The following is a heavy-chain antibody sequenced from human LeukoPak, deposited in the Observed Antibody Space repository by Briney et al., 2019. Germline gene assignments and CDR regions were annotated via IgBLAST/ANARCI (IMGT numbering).Heavy chain of an antibody. J-gene: IGHJ4*02. CDR3: ARDEGCSSTSCLFDY. Sequence: GASVTVSCKASGYTFTSYYMHWVRQAPGQGLEWMGIINPSGGSTNYAQKFQGRVTMTRDMSTSTVYMELRSLRSEDTAVYYCARDEGCSSTSCLFDYWGQGTLVTVSS. CDR2: INPSGGST. V-gene: IGHV1-46*01. CDR1: GYTFTSYY. D-gene: IGHD2-2*01.